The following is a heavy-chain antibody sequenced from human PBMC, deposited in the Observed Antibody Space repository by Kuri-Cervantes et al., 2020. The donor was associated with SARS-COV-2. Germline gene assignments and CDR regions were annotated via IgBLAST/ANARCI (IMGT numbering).Heavy chain of an antibody. Sequence: GESLKISCAASGFTFSSYSMNWVRQAPGKGLEWVAFIRYDGSNKYYADSVKGRFTISRDNSKNTLYLRMNSLRAEDTAVYYCCVPLVPAAIGRAYYYYGMDVWGQGATVTVSS. J-gene: IGHJ6*02. D-gene: IGHD2-2*02. V-gene: IGHV3-30*02. CDR2: IRYDGSNK. CDR1: GFTFSSYS. CDR3: CVPLVPAAIGRAYYYYGMDV.